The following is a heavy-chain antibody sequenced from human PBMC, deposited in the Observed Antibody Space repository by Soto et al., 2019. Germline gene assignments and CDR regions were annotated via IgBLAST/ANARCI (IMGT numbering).Heavy chain of an antibody. V-gene: IGHV4-34*02. J-gene: IGHJ4*02. CDR2: ITQSGST. Sequence: QVQPQQWGAGLLKPSETLSLSCAVYGASFSGYYWNWIRQPPGKGLAAIGEITQSGSTNYSPSLKTRVTISVDPSKKQFSLRVSSVTAADTAVYYCARRFSGTGRYFDYWCQGTRVTVSS. CDR3: ARRFSGTGRYFDY. D-gene: IGHD1-1*01. CDR1: GASFSGYY.